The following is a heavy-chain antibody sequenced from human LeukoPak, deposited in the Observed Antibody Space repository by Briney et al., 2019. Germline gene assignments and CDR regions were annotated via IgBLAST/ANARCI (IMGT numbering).Heavy chain of an antibody. CDR3: ARGYSDYYYYYMDV. CDR1: GGTFSSYA. J-gene: IGHJ6*03. V-gene: IGHV1-69*13. D-gene: IGHD3-16*02. Sequence: SVKVSCKASGGTFSSYAISWVRQAPGQGLEWMGGIIPIFGTANYAQKFQGRVTITADESTSTAHMELSSLRSEDTAVYYCARGYSDYYYYYMDVWGKGTTVTVSS. CDR2: IIPIFGTA.